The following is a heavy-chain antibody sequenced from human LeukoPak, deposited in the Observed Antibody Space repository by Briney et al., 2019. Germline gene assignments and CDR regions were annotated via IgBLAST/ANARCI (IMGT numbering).Heavy chain of an antibody. J-gene: IGHJ4*02. CDR3: ARVMDDYVWGSYRYSDY. D-gene: IGHD3-16*02. Sequence: PGGSLRLSCAASGFTFSSYAMSWVRQAPGKGLEWVSAISGSGGSTYYADSVKGRFTISRDNAKNSLYLQMNSLRAEDTAVYYCARVMDDYVWGSYRYSDYWGQGTLVTVSS. V-gene: IGHV3-23*01. CDR2: ISGSGGST. CDR1: GFTFSSYA.